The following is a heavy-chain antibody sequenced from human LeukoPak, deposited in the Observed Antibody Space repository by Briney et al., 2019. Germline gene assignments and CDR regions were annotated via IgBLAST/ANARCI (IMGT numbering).Heavy chain of an antibody. J-gene: IGHJ4*02. CDR1: GFSLSTSGMC. CDR3: ARQYYDILTGDYYFDY. Sequence: SGPTLVNPTQTLTLTCTFSGFSLSTSGMCVSWIRQPPGKALEWPALIDWDDDKYYSTSLKTRLTISKDTSKNQVVLTMTNMDPVDTATYHCARQYYDILTGDYYFDYWGQGTLVTVSS. V-gene: IGHV2-70*01. D-gene: IGHD3-9*01. CDR2: IDWDDDK.